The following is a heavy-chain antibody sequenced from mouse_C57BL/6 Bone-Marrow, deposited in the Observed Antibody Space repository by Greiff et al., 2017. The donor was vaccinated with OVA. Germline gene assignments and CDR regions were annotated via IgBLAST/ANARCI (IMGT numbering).Heavy chain of an antibody. D-gene: IGHD1-1*01. V-gene: IGHV1-26*01. Sequence: VQLQQSGPELVKPGASVKISCKASGYTFTDYYMNWVKQSHGKSLEWIGDINPNNGGTSYNQKFKGKATLTVDKSSSTAYMELRSLTSEDSAVYYCAIGITTGYWYFDVWGTGTTVTVSS. CDR2: INPNNGGT. CDR1: GYTFTDYY. CDR3: AIGITTGYWYFDV. J-gene: IGHJ1*03.